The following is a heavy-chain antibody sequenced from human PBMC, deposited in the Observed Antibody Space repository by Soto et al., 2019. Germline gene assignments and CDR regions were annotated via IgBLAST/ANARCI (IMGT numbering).Heavy chain of an antibody. Sequence: PGGSLRLSCAASGFTFSSYGMHWVRQAPGKGLEWVAVISYDGSNKYYADSVKGRFTISRDNSKNTLYLQMNSLRAEDTAVYYCEKVDTAMGIDYWGQGTLVTVSS. D-gene: IGHD5-18*01. CDR3: EKVDTAMGIDY. J-gene: IGHJ4*02. CDR2: ISYDGSNK. CDR1: GFTFSSYG. V-gene: IGHV3-30*18.